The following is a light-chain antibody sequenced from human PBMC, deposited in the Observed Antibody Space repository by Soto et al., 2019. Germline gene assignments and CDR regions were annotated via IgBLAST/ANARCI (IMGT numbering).Light chain of an antibody. J-gene: IGKJ4*01. CDR2: GAS. V-gene: IGKV3-20*01. CDR1: QSVSNNY. Sequence: EIVLTQSPGTLSLSPGERATLSCMASQSVSNNYLAWYQQKPGQAPRLLIYGASNRATGIPHRFSGSGSGTDFALTISRLEPEDFAVYYCQQYGSSPLTFGGGTKVDIK. CDR3: QQYGSSPLT.